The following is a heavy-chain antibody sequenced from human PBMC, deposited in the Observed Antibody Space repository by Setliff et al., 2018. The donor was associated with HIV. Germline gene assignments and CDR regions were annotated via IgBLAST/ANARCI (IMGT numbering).Heavy chain of an antibody. CDR1: GDSVRNYY. CDR3: ARGHEWLRI. J-gene: IGHJ4*02. V-gene: IGHV4-59*02. CDR2: INYSGNT. D-gene: IGHD5-12*01. Sequence: PSETLSLTCTVSGDSVRNYYWSWIRQPPERGLDYIGYINYSGNTDYNPSLKSRVTMSVDTSKNQISLKLRSVTAADTAVYYCARGHEWLRIWGQGMLVTVS.